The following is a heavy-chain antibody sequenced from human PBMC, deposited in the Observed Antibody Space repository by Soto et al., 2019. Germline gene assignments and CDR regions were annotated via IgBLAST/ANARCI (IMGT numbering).Heavy chain of an antibody. CDR2: INPTVHTT. D-gene: IGHD5-12*01. V-gene: IGHV1-46*01. J-gene: IGHJ4*02. Sequence: QVQLVQSGAEVKKPGTSVKVSCKASGYTFTTYFIHWVRQAPGQGLEWMGIINPTVHTTSYAQKFQARVTMTSDTSTSTVYMEQSCLRSEDTAVYYCARDVRGYNRDYCGQGTLVTVSS. CDR3: ARDVRGYNRDY. CDR1: GYTFTTYF.